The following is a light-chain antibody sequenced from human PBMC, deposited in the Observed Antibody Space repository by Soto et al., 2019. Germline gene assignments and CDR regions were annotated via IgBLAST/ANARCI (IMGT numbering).Light chain of an antibody. J-gene: IGLJ2*01. CDR1: SGSVSTSYY. V-gene: IGLV8-61*01. CDR3: VLYVGSGMV. CDR2: STN. Sequence: VVTQEPSFSVSPGGTVTLTCGLSSGSVSTSYYPSWYQQTPGQAPRTLIYSTNTRSSGVPDRFSGSILGNKAALTITGAQADDESDYYCVLYVGSGMVFGGGTQLTVL.